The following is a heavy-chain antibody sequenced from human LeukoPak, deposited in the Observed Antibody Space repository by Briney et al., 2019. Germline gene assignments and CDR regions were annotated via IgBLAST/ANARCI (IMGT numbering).Heavy chain of an antibody. V-gene: IGHV1-18*01. CDR3: ARWYNVEWELRTGDSFNI. CDR1: GYTFTSYG. J-gene: IGHJ3*02. D-gene: IGHD1-26*01. Sequence: ASLKVSCKAFGYTFTSYGISWVRQAPGQGLEWMGWISAYNGNTHYSQKVQGRVTMTTDTSTSTAYMELRSLRSDDTAVYYCARWYNVEWELRTGDSFNIWGQGTMVTVSS. CDR2: ISAYNGNT.